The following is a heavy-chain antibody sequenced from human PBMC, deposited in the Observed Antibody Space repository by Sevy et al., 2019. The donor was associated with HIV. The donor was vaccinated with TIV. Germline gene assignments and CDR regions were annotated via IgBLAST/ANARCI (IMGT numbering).Heavy chain of an antibody. CDR3: ACGTGTSDFDH. D-gene: IGHD1-1*01. V-gene: IGHV3-15*01. CDR2: IKSKTDSGTR. CDR1: GFTFSDAW. Sequence: GGSLRLSCATSGFTFSDAWMNWVRQAPGKGLEWVARIKSKTDSGTRDFAAPVKGRFTISRDDSKNTVYLQMTSLKDEDTGEYFCACGTGTSDFDHWGQGTLVTVSS. J-gene: IGHJ4*02.